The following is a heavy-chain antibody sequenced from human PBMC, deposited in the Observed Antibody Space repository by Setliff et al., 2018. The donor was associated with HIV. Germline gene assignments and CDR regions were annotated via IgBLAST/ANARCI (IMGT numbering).Heavy chain of an antibody. D-gene: IGHD3-10*01. Sequence: GSLRLSCAASGFTFSSYPMTWVRQAPGKGLEWVSAISNSSPGNTYYADSVRGRFTISRDNSKNTLFLQMNSLRAEDTAVYYCGTYYYGSGKIDYWGQGTLVTVSS. CDR2: ISNSSPGNT. CDR1: GFTFSSYP. CDR3: GTYYYGSGKIDY. V-gene: IGHV3-23*01. J-gene: IGHJ4*02.